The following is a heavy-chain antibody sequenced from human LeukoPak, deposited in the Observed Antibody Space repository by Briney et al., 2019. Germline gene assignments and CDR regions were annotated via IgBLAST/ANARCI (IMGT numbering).Heavy chain of an antibody. D-gene: IGHD5-24*01. CDR2: IYYSGST. CDR1: GGSISSGGYY. V-gene: IGHV4-31*03. J-gene: IGHJ4*02. CDR3: AGWGKDGYNYFDY. Sequence: SQTLSLTCTVSGGSISSGGYYWSWIRQHPGKGLEWIGYIYYSGSTYYNPSLKSRVTISVDTSKNQFSLKLSSVTAADTAVYYCAGWGKDGYNYFDYWGRGTLVTVSS.